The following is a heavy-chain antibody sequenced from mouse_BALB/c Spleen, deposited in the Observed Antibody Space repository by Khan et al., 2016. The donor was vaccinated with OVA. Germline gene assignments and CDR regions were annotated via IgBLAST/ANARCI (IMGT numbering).Heavy chain of an antibody. CDR2: IYPGDGNT. Sequence: QVQLQQSGTELARPGASVKLSCKASGYTFTSYWMQWVKQRPGQGLEWIGAIYPGDGNTRYTQKFKGKATLTADKSSSTVYMQLSSLAYEDSAVYYGARGGITTGYCDYWGQGTTLTVSS. J-gene: IGHJ2*01. CDR3: ARGGITTGYCDY. V-gene: IGHV1-87*01. CDR1: GYTFTSYW. D-gene: IGHD1-1*01.